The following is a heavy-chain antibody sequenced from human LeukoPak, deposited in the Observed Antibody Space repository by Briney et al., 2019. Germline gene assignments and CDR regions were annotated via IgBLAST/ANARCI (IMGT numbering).Heavy chain of an antibody. CDR1: GFTFSSYW. CDR2: IKQDGSEK. D-gene: IGHD1-7*01. CDR3: AKDRTNWNYVGDAFDI. V-gene: IGHV3-7*01. J-gene: IGHJ3*02. Sequence: TGGSLRLSCVASGFTFSSYWMSWVRQAPGKGLKWVANIKQDGSEKYYVDSVKGRFTISRDNAKNSLYLQMNSLRAEDTAVYYCAKDRTNWNYVGDAFDIWGQGTMVTVSS.